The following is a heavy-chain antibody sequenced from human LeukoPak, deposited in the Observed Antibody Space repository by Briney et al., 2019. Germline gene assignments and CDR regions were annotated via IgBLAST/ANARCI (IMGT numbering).Heavy chain of an antibody. V-gene: IGHV5-51*01. D-gene: IGHD3-22*01. CDR1: GYRFTSYW. Sequence: GESLKISCKGSGYRFTSYWIGWVRQMPGKGLEWMGIIYPGDSDTRYSPSFQGQVTISADKSISTAYLQWSSLKASDTAMYYRARAYYYDSSGYYSYFDYWGQGTLVTVSS. CDR2: IYPGDSDT. CDR3: ARAYYYDSSGYYSYFDY. J-gene: IGHJ4*02.